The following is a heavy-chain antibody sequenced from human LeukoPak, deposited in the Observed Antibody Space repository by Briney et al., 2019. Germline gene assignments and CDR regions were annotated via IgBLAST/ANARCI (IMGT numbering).Heavy chain of an antibody. D-gene: IGHD2-15*01. CDR3: AKAQTTLVLLLFDY. CDR1: DFSFITYA. V-gene: IGHV3-23*01. J-gene: IGHJ4*02. CDR2: ISGGGDAT. Sequence: GGSLRLSCAASDFSFITYAMSWVRQAPGKGLEWVSTISGGGDATYYADSVKGRFTISRDNSKNTLYLQMNSLRAEDTAVYYCAKAQTTLVLLLFDYWGQGTLVTVSS.